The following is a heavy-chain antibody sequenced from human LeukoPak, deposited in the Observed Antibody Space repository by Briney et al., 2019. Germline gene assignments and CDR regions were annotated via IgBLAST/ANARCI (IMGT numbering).Heavy chain of an antibody. D-gene: IGHD3-10*01. Sequence: SETLSLTCTVSGGSISSYYWSWIRQPPGKGLEWIGYIYYSGSTNYNPSPKSRVTISVDTSKNQFSLKLSSVTAADTAVYYCASQESHLGSDAFDIWGQGTMVTVSS. CDR3: ASQESHLGSDAFDI. V-gene: IGHV4-59*01. CDR1: GGSISSYY. CDR2: IYYSGST. J-gene: IGHJ3*02.